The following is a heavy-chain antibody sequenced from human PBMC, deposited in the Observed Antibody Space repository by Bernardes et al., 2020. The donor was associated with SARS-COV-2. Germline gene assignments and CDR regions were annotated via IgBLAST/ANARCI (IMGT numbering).Heavy chain of an antibody. Sequence: ASVKVSFKVSGYTLTELSMHWVRQAPGKGLEWMGGFDPEDGETIYAQKFQGRVTMTEDTSTDTAYMELSSLRSEDTAVYYCATVSAWIQLWLRGGYFDYWGQGTLVTVSS. D-gene: IGHD5-18*01. J-gene: IGHJ4*02. V-gene: IGHV1-24*01. CDR2: FDPEDGET. CDR3: ATVSAWIQLWLRGGYFDY. CDR1: GYTLTELS.